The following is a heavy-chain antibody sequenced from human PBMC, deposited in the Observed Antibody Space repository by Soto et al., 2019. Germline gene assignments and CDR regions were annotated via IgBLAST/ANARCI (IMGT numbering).Heavy chain of an antibody. CDR3: ARERTTPISNYYYDYMDV. Sequence: QVQLQESGPGLVKPSGTLSLTCAVSSGSISSSNWWSWVRQPPGKGLEWIGEIYHSGSTNYNPSLKSRVTISVDKSKHQFALKLSSVTAADTAVYYCARERTTPISNYYYDYMDVWGKGTTVTVSS. D-gene: IGHD1-7*01. V-gene: IGHV4-4*02. CDR2: IYHSGST. CDR1: SGSISSSNW. J-gene: IGHJ6*03.